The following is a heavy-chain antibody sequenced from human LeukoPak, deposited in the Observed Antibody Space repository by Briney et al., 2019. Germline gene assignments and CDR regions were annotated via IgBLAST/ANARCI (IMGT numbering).Heavy chain of an antibody. CDR3: ARHVGWSPNSMVRGVPSRFDP. CDR1: GFTFSSYG. J-gene: IGHJ5*02. D-gene: IGHD3-10*01. Sequence: GGSLRLSCVASGFTFSSYGMNWVRQAPGKGLEWVAVIWYDGTNKFYADSVKGRFTISRDNSKNTLYVQMNSLRAEDTAVYYCARHVGWSPNSMVRGVPSRFDPWGQGTLVTVSS. CDR2: IWYDGTNK. V-gene: IGHV3-33*01.